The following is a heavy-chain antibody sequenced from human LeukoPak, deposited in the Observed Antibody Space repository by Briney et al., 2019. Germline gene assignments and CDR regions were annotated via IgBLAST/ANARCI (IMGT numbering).Heavy chain of an antibody. J-gene: IGHJ4*02. Sequence: PSQTLSLTCTVSGGSISRGDYYWSWIRQPPGKGLEWIGYIYYSGSTYYHPSLKSRVTISVDTSKNQFSLKLSSVTAADTAVYYCARRGVTMVRGVITYYFDYWGQGTLVTVSS. CDR1: GGSISRGDYY. CDR2: IYYSGST. D-gene: IGHD3-10*01. V-gene: IGHV4-30-4*01. CDR3: ARRGVTMVRGVITYYFDY.